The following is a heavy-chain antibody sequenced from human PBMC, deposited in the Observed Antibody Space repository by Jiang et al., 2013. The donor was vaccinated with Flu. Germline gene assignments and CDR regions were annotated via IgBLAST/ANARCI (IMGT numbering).Heavy chain of an antibody. CDR2: TYYRSKWYN. D-gene: IGHD2-2*01. V-gene: IGHV6-1*01. CDR3: ARDIVVVPAAVDYYYYGMDV. Sequence: SQTLSLTCAISGDSVSSNSAAWNWIRQSPSRGLEWLGRTYYRSKWYNDYAVSVKSRITINPDTSKNQFSLQLNSVTPEDTAVYYCARDIVVVPAAVDYYYYGMDVWGQGTTVTVSS. J-gene: IGHJ6*02. CDR1: GDSVSSNSAA.